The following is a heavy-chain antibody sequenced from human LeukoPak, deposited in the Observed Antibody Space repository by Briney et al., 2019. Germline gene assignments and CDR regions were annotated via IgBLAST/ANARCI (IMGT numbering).Heavy chain of an antibody. CDR3: AKVSRGLLNYFDY. Sequence: GGSLRLSCAASGFTFSSYAMSWVRQAPGKGLEWVSAISGSGGSTYYAGSVKGRFTISRDNSKNTLYLQMNSLRAEDTAVYYCAKVSRGLLNYFDYWGQGTLVTVSS. D-gene: IGHD3-10*01. V-gene: IGHV3-23*01. J-gene: IGHJ4*02. CDR1: GFTFSSYA. CDR2: ISGSGGST.